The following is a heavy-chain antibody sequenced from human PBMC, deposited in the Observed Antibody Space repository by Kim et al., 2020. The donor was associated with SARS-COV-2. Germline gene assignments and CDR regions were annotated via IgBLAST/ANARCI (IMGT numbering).Heavy chain of an antibody. D-gene: IGHD3-10*01. Sequence: SETLSLTCTVSGGSIAGYYWTWIRQPPGKGLEWIGYIYYTESTNYNPSPKSRVTFSIDRSKSQISLKMYSVTAADTAVYYCAGMNYGSGIVSIDNWGQGT. CDR1: GGSIAGYY. V-gene: IGHV4-59*08. CDR3: AGMNYGSGIVSIDN. J-gene: IGHJ4*02. CDR2: IYYTEST.